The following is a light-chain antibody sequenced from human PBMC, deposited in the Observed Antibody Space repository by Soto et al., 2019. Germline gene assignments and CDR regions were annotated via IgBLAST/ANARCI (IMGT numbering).Light chain of an antibody. CDR2: GAS. CDR3: QQYNNWPGT. V-gene: IGKV3-15*01. J-gene: IGKJ1*01. CDR1: QSVSGN. Sequence: EIVMTQSPATLSVSPGERATLSCRASQSVSGNLAWYQQKPGQAPRLLIYGASTRATGIPARFSGSGSGTEFTLTIRILQSEDIAVYYCQQYNNWPGTFGQGKKVEIK.